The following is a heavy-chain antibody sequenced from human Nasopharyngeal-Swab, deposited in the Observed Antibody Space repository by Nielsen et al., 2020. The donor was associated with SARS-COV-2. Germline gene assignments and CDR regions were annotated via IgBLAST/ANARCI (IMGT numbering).Heavy chain of an antibody. CDR2: IGSVGNT. D-gene: IGHD1-26*01. J-gene: IGHJ4*01. V-gene: IGHV3-23*01. Sequence: GESLKISCAASGFTFGSSAISWVRQAPGMGLDWVSVIGSVGNTIYADSVKGRFTISRDNSKNTVYLQMNNLRAEDTAIYYCAKYFGSGAYQAFCDYWGHGTLVTVSS. CDR3: AKYFGSGAYQAFCDY. CDR1: GFTFGSSA.